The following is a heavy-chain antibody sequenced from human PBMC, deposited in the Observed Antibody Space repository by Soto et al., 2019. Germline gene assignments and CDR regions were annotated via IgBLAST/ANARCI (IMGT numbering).Heavy chain of an antibody. V-gene: IGHV4-61*01. CDR1: GGSVSSGSYY. J-gene: IGHJ6*02. D-gene: IGHD6-6*01. CDR2: IYYSGST. Sequence: PSETLSLTCTVSGGSVSSGSYYWSWIRQPPGKGLEWIGYIYYSGSTNYNPSLKSRVTISVDTSKNQFSLKLSSVTAADTAVYYCAREMDSSSSSYSYYYGMDVWGQGTTVTVSS. CDR3: AREMDSSSSSYSYYYGMDV.